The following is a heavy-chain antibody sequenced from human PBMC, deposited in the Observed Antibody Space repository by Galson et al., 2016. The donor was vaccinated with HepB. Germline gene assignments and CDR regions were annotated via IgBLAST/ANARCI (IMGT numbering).Heavy chain of an antibody. CDR2: IKQDGSDK. V-gene: IGHV3-7*01. J-gene: IGHJ4*02. D-gene: IGHD6-19*01. CDR3: ARDERQWLAYDY. CDR1: GFTFSSYW. Sequence: SLRLSCAASGFTFSSYWMSWVRQAPGKGLQWVANIKQDGSDKYYVDSVKGRFTISRDNAKNSLYLQMNSLRAEDTAVYYCARDERQWLAYDYWGQGTLVTVSS.